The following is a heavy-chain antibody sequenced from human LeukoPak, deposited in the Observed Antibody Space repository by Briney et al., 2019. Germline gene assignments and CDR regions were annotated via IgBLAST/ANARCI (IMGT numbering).Heavy chain of an antibody. Sequence: SVKVSCKASGGTFSSYAISWVRQAPGQGLEWMGGIIPIFGTANYAQKFQGRVTITTDESTSTAYMELSSLRSEDTAVYYCARGTAVGAQSGAFDYWGQGTLVTVSS. CDR2: IIPIFGTA. D-gene: IGHD1-26*01. CDR1: GGTFSSYA. V-gene: IGHV1-69*05. CDR3: ARGTAVGAQSGAFDY. J-gene: IGHJ4*02.